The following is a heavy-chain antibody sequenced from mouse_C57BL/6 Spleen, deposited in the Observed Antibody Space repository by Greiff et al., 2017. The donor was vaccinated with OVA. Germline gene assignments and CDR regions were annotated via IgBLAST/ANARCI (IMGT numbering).Heavy chain of an antibody. V-gene: IGHV1-26*01. CDR3: ARVGLTAWFAY. D-gene: IGHD3-1*01. CDR2: INPNNGGT. Sequence: VQLQQSGPELVKPGASVKISCKASGYTFTDYYMNWVKQSPGKSLEWIGDINPNNGGTSYNQKFKGKATLTVDKSSSTAYMELRSLTSEDSAVYYCARVGLTAWFAYWGQGTLVTVSA. CDR1: GYTFTDYY. J-gene: IGHJ3*01.